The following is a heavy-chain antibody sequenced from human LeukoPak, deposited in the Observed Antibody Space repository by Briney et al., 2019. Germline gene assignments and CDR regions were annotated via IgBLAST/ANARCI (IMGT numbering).Heavy chain of an antibody. D-gene: IGHD3-22*01. CDR2: ISCSGGST. Sequence: QSGGSLRLSCAASRFIFTSYAMSWVRQAPGKGLEWVSSISCSGGSTFYAASERGRFTISRDNSKNTLYVQMNSRRAEDTAVYYCAKVRGYYDSSGYFDSWGQGALVTVSS. CDR3: AKVRGYYDSSGYFDS. J-gene: IGHJ5*01. V-gene: IGHV3-23*01. CDR1: RFIFTSYA.